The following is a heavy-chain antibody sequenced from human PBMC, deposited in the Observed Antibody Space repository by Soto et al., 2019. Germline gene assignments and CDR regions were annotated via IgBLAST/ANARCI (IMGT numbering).Heavy chain of an antibody. CDR2: IIPMFGTP. J-gene: IGHJ6*02. Sequence: QVQLIQSGAAVKKPGSSVKVSCYTSGDAFSSYAMSWVRQGPGQGLEWMGGIIPMFGTPIYTEKFQGRVTITADETTRAVYMELRSLTSDDSAVYYCARSYSVTTSSYYGMDVWGQGTTIIVS. CDR3: ARSYSVTTSSYYGMDV. CDR1: GDAFSSYA. D-gene: IGHD4-17*01. V-gene: IGHV1-69*01.